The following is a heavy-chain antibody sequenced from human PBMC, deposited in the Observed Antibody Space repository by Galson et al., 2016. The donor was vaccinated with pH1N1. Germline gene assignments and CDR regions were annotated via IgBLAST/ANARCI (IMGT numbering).Heavy chain of an antibody. D-gene: IGHD6-25*01. J-gene: IGHJ4*02. Sequence: SVKVSCKASGYIFTNSYIHWVRQAPGQGLEWMGIIIPSGGNTNYAQEFRGRLTMTRDTSTSTVCMELSSLRSEDTAMYYCVREPHRGARYFDFWGQGTLVTVSS. V-gene: IGHV1-46*01. CDR1: GYIFTNSY. CDR2: IIPSGGNT. CDR3: VREPHRGARYFDF.